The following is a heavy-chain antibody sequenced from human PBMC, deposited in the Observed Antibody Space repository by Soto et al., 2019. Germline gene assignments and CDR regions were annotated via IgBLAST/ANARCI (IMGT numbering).Heavy chain of an antibody. CDR3: ARLLVPAAAYYYYYGMDV. Sequence: PGESLKISCKGSGYSFTSYWISWVRQMPGKGLEWMGRIDPSDSYTNYSPSFQGHVTISADKSISTAYLQWSSLKASDTAMHYCARLLVPAAAYYYYYGMDVWGQGTTVTVSS. CDR1: GYSFTSYW. D-gene: IGHD2-2*01. V-gene: IGHV5-10-1*01. J-gene: IGHJ6*02. CDR2: IDPSDSYT.